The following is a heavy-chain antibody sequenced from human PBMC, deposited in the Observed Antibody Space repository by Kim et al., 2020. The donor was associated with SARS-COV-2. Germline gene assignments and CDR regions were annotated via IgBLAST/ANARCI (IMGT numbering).Heavy chain of an antibody. V-gene: IGHV3-15*01. CDR1: GFTFSNAW. Sequence: GGSLRLSCAASGFTFSNAWMSWVRKAPGKGMEWVGRIKSKTDGGTTDYAAPVKGRFTISRDDSKNTLYLQMNSLKTEDTAVYYCTTESPDIVVVVAADYWGQGTLVTVS. CDR3: TTESPDIVVVVAADY. J-gene: IGHJ4*02. CDR2: IKSKTDGGTT. D-gene: IGHD2-15*01.